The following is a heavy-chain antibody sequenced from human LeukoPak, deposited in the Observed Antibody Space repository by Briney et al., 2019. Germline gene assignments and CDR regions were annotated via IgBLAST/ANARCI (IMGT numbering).Heavy chain of an antibody. CDR3: AGGSLGSGTSSDCCPLDY. Sequence: GGSLRLSCAASGFTFSSYGMHWVRQAPGKGLEWVAFIRYDGSNKYYADSVKGRFTISRDNSKNTLYLQMNSLRADDTAVYYCAGGSLGSGTSSDCCPLDYWGQGTLVTVSS. J-gene: IGHJ4*02. CDR2: IRYDGSNK. V-gene: IGHV3-30*02. CDR1: GFTFSSYG. D-gene: IGHD2-15*01.